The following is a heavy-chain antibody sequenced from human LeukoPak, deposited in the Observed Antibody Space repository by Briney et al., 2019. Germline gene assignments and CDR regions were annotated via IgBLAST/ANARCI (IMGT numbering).Heavy chain of an antibody. CDR2: IWYDGSNK. D-gene: IGHD3-3*01. CDR3: ARAGPDTIFGRRRELYYFDY. Sequence: GRSLRLSCAASGFTFSSYGMHWVRQAPGKGLEWVAVIWYDGSNKYYADSVKGRFTISRDNSKNTLYLQMNSLRAEDTAVYYCARAGPDTIFGRRRELYYFDYWGQGTLVTVSS. CDR1: GFTFSSYG. V-gene: IGHV3-33*01. J-gene: IGHJ4*02.